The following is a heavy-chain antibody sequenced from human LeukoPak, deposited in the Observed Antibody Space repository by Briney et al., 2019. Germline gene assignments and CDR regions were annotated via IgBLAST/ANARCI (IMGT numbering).Heavy chain of an antibody. Sequence: SETLSLTCAVYGGSFSGYYWSWIRQPPGKGLEWIGEINHSGSTNYNPSLKSRVTISVDTSKNQFSLKLSSVTAADTAVYYCARRPTAMVAGVDYWGQGTLVTVSS. V-gene: IGHV4-34*01. CDR2: INHSGST. D-gene: IGHD5-18*01. CDR3: ARRPTAMVAGVDY. J-gene: IGHJ4*02. CDR1: GGSFSGYY.